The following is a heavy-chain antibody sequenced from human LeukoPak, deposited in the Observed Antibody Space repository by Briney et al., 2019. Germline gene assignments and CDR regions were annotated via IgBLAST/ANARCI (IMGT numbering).Heavy chain of an antibody. Sequence: PSETLSLTCTVSGGSFSSSSYYWGWIRQPPGKGLEWIGIIYYGGSTYYNQSLNSRVTISVDTSKNQFSLKLSSMTAADTAVYYCARHEYSGSYYGLSWFDPWGQGTLVTVSS. D-gene: IGHD1-26*01. CDR2: IYYGGST. V-gene: IGHV4-39*01. CDR1: GGSFSSSSYY. J-gene: IGHJ5*02. CDR3: ARHEYSGSYYGLSWFDP.